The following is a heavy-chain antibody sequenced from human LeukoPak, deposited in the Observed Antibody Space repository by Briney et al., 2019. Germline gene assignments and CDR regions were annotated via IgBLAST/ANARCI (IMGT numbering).Heavy chain of an antibody. CDR3: MVQITYGELSDPDF. V-gene: IGHV3-21*01. Sequence: GWSLRLSWAASGFTVSSLAMHWVRQAPGKGLEWVSSSGTRSGTKYYADAVKGRFTISRDSAINSVSLQIKSRGDADAAVYYCMVQITYGELSDPDFWGQGTPVTVSS. J-gene: IGHJ4*02. CDR2: SGTRSGTK. D-gene: IGHD3-16*02. CDR1: GFTVSSLA.